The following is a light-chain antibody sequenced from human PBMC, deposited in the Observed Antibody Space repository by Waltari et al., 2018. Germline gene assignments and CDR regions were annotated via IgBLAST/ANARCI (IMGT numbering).Light chain of an antibody. CDR1: QSISSNY. J-gene: IGKJ1*01. V-gene: IGKV3-20*01. Sequence: EIVLTQSPGTLSLSPGERVTLSCRASQSISSNYLAWYQQRPGQAPRLLMYGASSRATGIPNRFSGSGSGTDFSLTVSRLEPEDFAVYYCQQYGRTPWTFGQGTKVEIK. CDR2: GAS. CDR3: QQYGRTPWT.